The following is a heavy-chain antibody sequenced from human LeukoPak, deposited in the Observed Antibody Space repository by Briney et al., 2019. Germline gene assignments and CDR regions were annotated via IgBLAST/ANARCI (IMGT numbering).Heavy chain of an antibody. Sequence: GGSLRLSCAASGFTFSSYGMHWVRQAPGKGLEWVAVIWYDGSNKYYAGSVKGRFTISRDNSKNTLYLQMNSLRGEDTAVYYCARVDDLDAFDMWGQGTMVTVSS. CDR3: ARVDDLDAFDM. CDR1: GFTFSSYG. J-gene: IGHJ3*02. CDR2: IWYDGSNK. D-gene: IGHD2-2*03. V-gene: IGHV3-33*01.